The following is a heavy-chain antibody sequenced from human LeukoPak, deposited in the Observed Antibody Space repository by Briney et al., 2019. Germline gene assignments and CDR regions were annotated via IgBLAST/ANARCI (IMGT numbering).Heavy chain of an antibody. CDR2: ISSSSGTK. V-gene: IGHV3-11*04. CDR1: AFTFSDFY. CDR3: ARNYYYMDV. Sequence: KPGGSLRLSCAASAFTFSDFYMSWIRQAPGKGLEWVSYISSSSGTKYYADSVKGRFTISRDNAKNSLYLQMNSLRAEDTALYYCARNYYYMDVWGKGTTVTVSS. J-gene: IGHJ6*03.